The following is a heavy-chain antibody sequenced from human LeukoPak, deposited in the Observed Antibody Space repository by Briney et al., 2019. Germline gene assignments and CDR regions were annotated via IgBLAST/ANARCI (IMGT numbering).Heavy chain of an antibody. Sequence: SETLSLTCTVSGGSISSGGYYWSWIRQHPGKGLEWIGYIYYSGSTYYNPSLKSRVTISVDTSKNQFSLKLSSVTAADTAVYYCARGDGDYVENFDYWGREPWSPSPQ. J-gene: IGHJ4*02. CDR3: ARGDGDYVENFDY. V-gene: IGHV4-31*03. CDR1: GGSISSGGYY. D-gene: IGHD4-17*01. CDR2: IYYSGST.